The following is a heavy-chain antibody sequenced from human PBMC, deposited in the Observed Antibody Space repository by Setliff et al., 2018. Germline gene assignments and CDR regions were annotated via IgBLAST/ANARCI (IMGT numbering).Heavy chain of an antibody. CDR2: INPNSGGR. CDR1: GYIFRDYY. D-gene: IGHD3-9*01. J-gene: IGHJ3*01. CDR3: AGPFDVGPYPRPIDGLDL. Sequence: ASVKVSCKASGYIFRDYYIHWVRQAPGQGLEWMGWINPNSGGREYAEAFQGRVTLTGDTSIRTAFMELSGLTIDDTAVYYCAGPFDVGPYPRPIDGLDLWGQGTRVTVSS. V-gene: IGHV1-2*02.